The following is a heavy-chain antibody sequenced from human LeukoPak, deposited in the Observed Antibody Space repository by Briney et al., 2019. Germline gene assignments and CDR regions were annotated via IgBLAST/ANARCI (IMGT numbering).Heavy chain of an antibody. CDR3: ARGRNTGSYPPDY. Sequence: GGSLRLSCAASGFTVSNNYMSWVRQAPGKGLEWVSVVYDGDTTYYADSVKGRFTISRDNSKNTLYLQMNSLRAEDTAVYYCARGRNTGSYPPDYWGQGTLVTVSS. CDR2: VYDGDTT. V-gene: IGHV3-53*01. J-gene: IGHJ4*02. CDR1: GFTVSNNY. D-gene: IGHD1-26*01.